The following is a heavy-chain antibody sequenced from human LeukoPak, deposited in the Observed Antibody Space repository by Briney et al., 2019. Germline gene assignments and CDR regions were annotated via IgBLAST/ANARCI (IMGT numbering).Heavy chain of an antibody. CDR2: INPSGGST. CDR3: ARDGRTTVTNGDY. CDR1: GYTFTSYY. D-gene: IGHD4-17*01. V-gene: IGHV1-46*01. Sequence: GASVKVSCKASGYTFTSYYMHCVRQAPGQGLEWMGIINPSGGSTSYAQKFQGRVTMTRDTSTSTVYMDLSSLRSDDTAVYYCARDGRTTVTNGDYWGQGTLVTVSS. J-gene: IGHJ4*02.